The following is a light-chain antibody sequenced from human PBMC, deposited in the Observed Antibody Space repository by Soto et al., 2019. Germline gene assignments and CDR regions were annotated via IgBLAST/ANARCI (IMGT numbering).Light chain of an antibody. CDR2: AAS. CDR3: QKYNSAPRT. J-gene: IGKJ4*01. CDR1: QDISIY. Sequence: DIQMTQSPSSLSASVGDRVTITCRASQDISIYLAWYQQKPGKVPKIMIYAASTLQAGVPSRFSGSGSGTDFTLTSSSLQPEDVATYYCQKYNSAPRTFGGGTKVEIK. V-gene: IGKV1-27*01.